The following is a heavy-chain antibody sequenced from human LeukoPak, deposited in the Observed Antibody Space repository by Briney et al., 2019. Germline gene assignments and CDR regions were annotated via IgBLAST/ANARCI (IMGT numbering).Heavy chain of an antibody. D-gene: IGHD3-22*01. CDR2: IYYSGST. V-gene: IGHV4-59*01. CDR3: ARSRGGYSNWFDP. Sequence: PSETLSLTCTVSGGSISSYYWSWIRQPPGKGLEWIGYIYYSGSTSYNPSLKSRVTISVDTSKNQFSLKLSSMTAADTAVYYCARSRGGYSNWFDPWGQGTLVTVSS. J-gene: IGHJ5*02. CDR1: GGSISSYY.